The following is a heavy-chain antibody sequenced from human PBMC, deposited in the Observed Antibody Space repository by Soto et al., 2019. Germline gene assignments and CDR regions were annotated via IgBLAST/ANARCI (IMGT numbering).Heavy chain of an antibody. J-gene: IGHJ4*02. D-gene: IGHD5-12*01. V-gene: IGHV3-23*01. CDR3: AKEGRDGYNYLDY. CDR1: GFTFSSYA. Sequence: EVQLLESGGGLVQPGGSLRLSCAASGFTFSSYAMSWVRQAPGKGLEWVSAISGSGGSTYYADSVNGRFTISRDNSKNTLYLPMNSLRAEDTAVYYCAKEGRDGYNYLDYWGQGTLVTVSS. CDR2: ISGSGGST.